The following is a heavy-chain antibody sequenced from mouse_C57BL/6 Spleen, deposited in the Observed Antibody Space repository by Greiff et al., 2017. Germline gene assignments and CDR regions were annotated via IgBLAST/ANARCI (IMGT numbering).Heavy chain of an antibody. Sequence: EVQRVESEGGLVQPGSSMKLSCTASGFTFSDYYMAWVRQVPEKGLEWVANINYDGSSTYYLDSLKSRFIISRDNAKNILYLQMSSLKSEDTATYYCARDYYGSRGYYAMDYWGQGTSVTVSS. CDR3: ARDYYGSRGYYAMDY. D-gene: IGHD1-1*01. J-gene: IGHJ4*01. CDR2: INYDGSST. V-gene: IGHV5-16*01. CDR1: GFTFSDYY.